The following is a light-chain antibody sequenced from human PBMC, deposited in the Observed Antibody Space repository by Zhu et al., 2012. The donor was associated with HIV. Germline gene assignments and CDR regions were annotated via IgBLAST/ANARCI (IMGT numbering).Light chain of an antibody. CDR1: QSIISNY. V-gene: IGKV3-20*01. J-gene: IGKJ1*01. Sequence: IVLTQSPATLSLSPGERAILSCRASQSIISNYLAWYQQRPGQAPSLLIYGASSRATGIPDRFSGSGSGTDFTLTISSLEPEDSAVYYCQQYGSSPTWTFGPGTKVEIK. CDR2: GAS. CDR3: QQYGSSPTWT.